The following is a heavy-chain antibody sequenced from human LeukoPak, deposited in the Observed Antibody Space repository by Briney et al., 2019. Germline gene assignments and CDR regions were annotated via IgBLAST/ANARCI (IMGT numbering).Heavy chain of an antibody. Sequence: GGSLRLSCAASGFTFSSCEMNWVRQAPGKGLEWVSYISSSGSTIYYADSVKGRFTISRDNAKNSLYLQMNSLRAEDTAVYYCARETIAVADPGCFGYWGQGTLVTVSS. CDR1: GFTFSSCE. D-gene: IGHD6-19*01. CDR2: ISSSGSTI. CDR3: ARETIAVADPGCFGY. V-gene: IGHV3-48*03. J-gene: IGHJ4*02.